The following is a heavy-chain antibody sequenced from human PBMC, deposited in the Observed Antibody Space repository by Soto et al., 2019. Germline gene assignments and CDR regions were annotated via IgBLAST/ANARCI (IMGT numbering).Heavy chain of an antibody. CDR2: IYYGGNT. CDR3: ARETYCGGDCYSEGGYWFDP. V-gene: IGHV4-31*03. D-gene: IGHD2-21*02. J-gene: IGHJ5*02. CDR1: GGSIGSGGYY. Sequence: SETLSLTCTVSGGSIGSGGYYWSWIRQHPGKGLEWIGSIYYGGNTFFNPSLKSRVTISVDTSKNQFSLKLSSVTAADTAVYYCARETYCGGDCYSEGGYWFDPWGQGTLVTVSS.